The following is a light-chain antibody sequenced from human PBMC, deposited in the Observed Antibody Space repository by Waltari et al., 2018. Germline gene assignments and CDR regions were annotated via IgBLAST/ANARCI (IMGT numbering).Light chain of an antibody. Sequence: DIQMTQSPSSLSASVGDRVTITCRASEDINNYLNWYKQKPGKAPKLLIYDASNLQVGVPSRFSGGGSGTDFTFTISSLQPGDIATYYCQQHDNLPLTFGGGTKVEIK. V-gene: IGKV1-33*01. CDR3: QQHDNLPLT. CDR2: DAS. CDR1: EDINNY. J-gene: IGKJ4*01.